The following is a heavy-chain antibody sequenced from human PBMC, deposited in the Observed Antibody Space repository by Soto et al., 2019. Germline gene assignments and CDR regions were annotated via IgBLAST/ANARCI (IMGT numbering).Heavy chain of an antibody. Sequence: GASVKVSCKASGYMFISYGINWVRQAPGQGLEWMGWISAYNANTKYAQNLQGRVTMTTDTSTSTAYMEMRSLRSDDTAVYYCARDLDGSGSYYTDYWGPGTLVTVS. D-gene: IGHD3-10*01. CDR1: GYMFISYG. J-gene: IGHJ4*02. V-gene: IGHV1-18*01. CDR3: ARDLDGSGSYYTDY. CDR2: ISAYNANT.